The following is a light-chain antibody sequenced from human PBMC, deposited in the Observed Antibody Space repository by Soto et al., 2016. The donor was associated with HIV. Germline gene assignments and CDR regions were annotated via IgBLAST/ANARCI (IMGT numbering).Light chain of an antibody. Sequence: DIQMTQFPSTLSASIGDRVTITCRASQSVSVWLAWYQQKPGKAPNLLIFKTSTLEIGVPSRFSGSGSGTDFTLTLSSVQPDDVGTYYCQQYNTVPWTFGQGTKLE. CDR3: QQYNTVPWT. CDR1: QSVSVW. V-gene: IGKV1-5*03. CDR2: KTS. J-gene: IGKJ1*01.